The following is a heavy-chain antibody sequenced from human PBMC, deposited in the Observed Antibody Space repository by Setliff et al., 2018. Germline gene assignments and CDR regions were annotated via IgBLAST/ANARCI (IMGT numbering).Heavy chain of an antibody. CDR1: GFTFSGSA. J-gene: IGHJ4*02. CDR3: AITMTTGADFFEY. V-gene: IGHV3-73*01. D-gene: IGHD4-17*01. CDR2: IRSKADSYAT. Sequence: GGSLRLSCAASGFTFSGSAVYWVRQASGRGLEWVGRIRSKADSYATAYAASVKARFTISRDDSKNTAYLQVNSLTTEDTAVYDCAITMTTGADFFEYWGQGTLVTVSS.